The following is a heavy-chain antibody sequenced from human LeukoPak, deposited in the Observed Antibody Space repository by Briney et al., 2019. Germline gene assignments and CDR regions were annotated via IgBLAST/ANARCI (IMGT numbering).Heavy chain of an antibody. CDR1: GGSISSTTYY. J-gene: IGHJ4*02. CDR3: AKLWSGLRPPDY. D-gene: IGHD3-3*01. Sequence: PSETLSLTCTVSGGSISSTTYYWGWIRQPPGKGLEWIGSIYYSGSTYYNPSLKSRVTISVDTSKHHFSLRLSSMTAADTAVYYCAKLWSGLRPPDYWGQGTLVTVSS. V-gene: IGHV4-39*02. CDR2: IYYSGST.